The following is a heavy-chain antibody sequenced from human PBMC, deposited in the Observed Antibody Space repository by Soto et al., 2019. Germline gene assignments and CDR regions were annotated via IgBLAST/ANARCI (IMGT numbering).Heavy chain of an antibody. D-gene: IGHD3-10*01. CDR2: ISDSGGRT. J-gene: IGHJ4*02. V-gene: IGHV3-23*01. CDR3: AKFHGSGTYYKFPDY. CDR1: GFTFNTYA. Sequence: PGGSLRLSCAASGFTFNTYAMSWVRQAPGKGLEWVSTISDSGGRTYYTASVKGRFTISRDNSKNTLYLLMNSLSAEDTALYYCAKFHGSGTYYKFPDYWGQGTLVTVSS.